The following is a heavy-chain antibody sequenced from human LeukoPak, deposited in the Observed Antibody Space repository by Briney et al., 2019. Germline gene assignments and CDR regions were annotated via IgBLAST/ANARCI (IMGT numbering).Heavy chain of an antibody. CDR2: IYYSGST. CDR3: ASSGRTDGYNEEFDY. CDR1: GGSISSHY. Sequence: TSETLSLTCTVSGGSISSHYWSWVRQPPRKGLEWIGYIYYSGSTNYNPSLKSRVTISVDTSKNQFSLKLSSVTAADTAVYYCASSGRTDGYNEEFDYWGQGTLVTVSS. D-gene: IGHD5-24*01. J-gene: IGHJ4*02. V-gene: IGHV4-59*11.